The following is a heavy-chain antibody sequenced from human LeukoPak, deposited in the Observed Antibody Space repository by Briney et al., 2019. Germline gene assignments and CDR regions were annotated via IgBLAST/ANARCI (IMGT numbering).Heavy chain of an antibody. CDR1: GGSFSGYY. J-gene: IGHJ4*02. V-gene: IGHV4-34*01. CDR3: ARGGALRYFDWLTYFYFDY. Sequence: PSETLSLTCAVYGGSFSGYYWSWIRQPPGKGLEWIGEINHSGSTNYNPSLKSRVTISVDTSKNQFSLKLSSVTAADTAVYYCARGGALRYFDWLTYFYFDYWGQGTLVTVSS. D-gene: IGHD3-9*01. CDR2: INHSGST.